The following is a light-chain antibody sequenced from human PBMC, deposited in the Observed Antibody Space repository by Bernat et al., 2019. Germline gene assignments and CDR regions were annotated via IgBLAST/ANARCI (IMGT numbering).Light chain of an antibody. J-gene: IGKJ4*01. CDR1: PSVSSNY. CDR3: QQYGSSPLT. Sequence: EIVLTQSPGTLSLSPGERATLSCWASPSVSSNYLAWYQQRPGQAPRLLLSGASSRATGIPDRFSGSGSGTDFTLTIRRLEPGDFGVYVCQQYGSSPLTFGGGTTVEVK. V-gene: IGKV3-20*01. CDR2: GAS.